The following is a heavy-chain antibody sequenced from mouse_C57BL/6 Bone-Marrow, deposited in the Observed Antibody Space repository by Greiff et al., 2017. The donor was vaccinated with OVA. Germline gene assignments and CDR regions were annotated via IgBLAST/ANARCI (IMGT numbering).Heavy chain of an antibody. J-gene: IGHJ3*01. CDR2: ISNLAYSI. V-gene: IGHV5-15*01. Sequence: VQLKQSGGGLVQPGGSLKLSCAASGFTFSDYGMAWVRQAPRKGPEWVAFISNLAYSIYYADTVTGRFTISRENAKNTLYLEMSSLRSEDTAMYYCARPDSSGSSFAYWGQGTLVTVSA. CDR1: GFTFSDYG. D-gene: IGHD3-2*02. CDR3: ARPDSSGSSFAY.